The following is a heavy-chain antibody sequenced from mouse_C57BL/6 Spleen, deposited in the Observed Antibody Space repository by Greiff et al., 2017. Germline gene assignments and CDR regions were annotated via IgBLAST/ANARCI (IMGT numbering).Heavy chain of an antibody. CDR2: IHPNSGST. D-gene: IGHD2-4*01. J-gene: IGHJ2*01. V-gene: IGHV1-64*01. CDR3: AKNPYYDYGGYYFDY. CDR1: GYTFTSYW. Sequence: QVQLQQSGAELVKPGASVKLSCKASGYTFTSYWMHWVKQRPGQGLEWIGMIHPNSGSTNYNEKFKSKATLTVDKSSSTAYMQLSSLTSEDSAVYYCAKNPYYDYGGYYFDYWGQGTTLTVSS.